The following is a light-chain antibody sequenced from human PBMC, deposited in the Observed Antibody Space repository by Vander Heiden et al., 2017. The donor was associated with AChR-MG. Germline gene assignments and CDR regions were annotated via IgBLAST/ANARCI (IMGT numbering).Light chain of an antibody. CDR3: AAWDDSSYV. V-gene: IGLV1-44*01. CDR2: SNN. J-gene: IGLJ1*01. Sequence: QSVLTQPPSASGTPGQRVTISCSGSSSNIGSNTVNWYQQLPGTAPKLLIYSNNQRPSGVPDRFSGSKSGTSASLAISGLQSEDEADYYCAAWDDSSYVFGTGTKVTVV. CDR1: SSNIGSNT.